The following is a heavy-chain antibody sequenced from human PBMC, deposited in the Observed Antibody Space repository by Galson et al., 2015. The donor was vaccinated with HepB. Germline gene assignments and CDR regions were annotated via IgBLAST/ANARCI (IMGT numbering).Heavy chain of an antibody. V-gene: IGHV3-30*18. CDR2: ISYDGSNK. CDR1: GFTFSSYG. J-gene: IGHJ4*02. D-gene: IGHD3-10*01. Sequence: SLRLSCAASGFTFSSYGMHWVRQAPGKGLEWVAVISYDGSNKYYADSVKGRFTISRDNSKNTLYLQMNSLRAEDTAVYYCAKGHYGSGSYFGGFDYWGQGTLVTVSS. CDR3: AKGHYGSGSYFGGFDY.